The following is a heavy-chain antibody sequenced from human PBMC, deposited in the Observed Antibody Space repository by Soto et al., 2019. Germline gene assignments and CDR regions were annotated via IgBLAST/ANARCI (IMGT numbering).Heavy chain of an antibody. D-gene: IGHD3-22*01. CDR1: GDSICINNW. Sequence: PSERPSLTCAASGDSICINNWWGWVSQPPGKGLEWIGEIYHDGSTNYNPSLKSRVTISVDKSKNQFSLKLSSVTAADTAVYYCALDYDSSGYYRQFAYWGQGTLVTVSS. J-gene: IGHJ4*02. CDR2: IYHDGST. V-gene: IGHV4-4*02. CDR3: ALDYDSSGYYRQFAY.